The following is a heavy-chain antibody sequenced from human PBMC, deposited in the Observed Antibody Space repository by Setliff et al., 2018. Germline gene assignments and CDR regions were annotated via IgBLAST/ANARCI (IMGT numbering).Heavy chain of an antibody. V-gene: IGHV4-38-2*01. CDR2: MYHGGTT. J-gene: IGHJ5*02. Sequence: SETLSLTCAVSSLSVSSGYFWGWIRQTPGKGLEWIGCMYHGGTTHYNPSLKSRVTISLDTSRNEFSLKLTSVTAADTAVYYCARTSTYVLGSGSYWDRWFDPWSQGTLVTVSS. CDR3: ARTSTYVLGSGSYWDRWFDP. D-gene: IGHD3-10*01. CDR1: SLSVSSGYF.